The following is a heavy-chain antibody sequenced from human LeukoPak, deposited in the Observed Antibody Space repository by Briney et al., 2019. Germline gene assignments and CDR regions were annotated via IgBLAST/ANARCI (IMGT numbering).Heavy chain of an antibody. J-gene: IGHJ4*02. CDR2: IYLTGSA. Sequence: PSETLSLTCTVSGGSMNNYYWSWIRQSPGKGLEWIGYIYLTGSATYKPSLKSRVTLSLDTSKNQFSLKLSSVTAADTAVYYCARGRGDSKGTSFDFWGQGTLVTVSS. D-gene: IGHD3-22*01. CDR3: ARGRGDSKGTSFDF. CDR1: GGSMNNYY. V-gene: IGHV4-59*01.